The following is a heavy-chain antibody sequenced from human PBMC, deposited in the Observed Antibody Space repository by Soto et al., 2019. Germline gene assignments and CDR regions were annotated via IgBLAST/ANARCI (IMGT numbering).Heavy chain of an antibody. CDR1: GFTFSSYG. CDR2: IWYDGSNK. Sequence: QVQLVESGGGVVQPGRSLRLSCAASGFTFSSYGMHWVRQAPGKGLEWVAVIWYDGSNKYYADSVKGRFTISRDNSKNTLYLQMNSLRAEDTAVYYCARDHGPRYYYSGMDVWGQGTTVTVSS. J-gene: IGHJ6*02. CDR3: ARDHGPRYYYSGMDV. V-gene: IGHV3-33*01.